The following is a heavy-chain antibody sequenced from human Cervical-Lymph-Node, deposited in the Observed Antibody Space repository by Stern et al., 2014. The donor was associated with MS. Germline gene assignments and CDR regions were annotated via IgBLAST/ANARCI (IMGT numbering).Heavy chain of an antibody. Sequence: VQLEESGGGVVQPGRSLRLSCAVSGFTFSSFGMHWVRQAPGKGLEWVATIWYDGTNKYYADSVKGRFTISRDNSKNTLYLQMNSLRAEDTAVYYCARKRGFRDFDYWGQGTLVTVSS. D-gene: IGHD5-18*01. CDR1: GFTFSSFG. V-gene: IGHV3-33*01. CDR3: ARKRGFRDFDY. CDR2: IWYDGTNK. J-gene: IGHJ4*02.